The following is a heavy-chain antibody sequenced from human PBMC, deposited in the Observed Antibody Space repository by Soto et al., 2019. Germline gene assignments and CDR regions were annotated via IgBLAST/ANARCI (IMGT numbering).Heavy chain of an antibody. V-gene: IGHV4-39*01. CDR2: IYYSGST. J-gene: IGHJ5*02. CDR3: ATLPPRIVVMTTEIPS. Sequence: SETLSLTCTVSGGSISSSSYYWGWIRQPPGKGLEWIGSIYYSGSTYYNPSLKSRVTISVDTSKNQFSLRLSSVTAADTAVYYCATLPPRIVVMTTEIPSWGQGTLVTVSS. CDR1: GGSISSSSYY. D-gene: IGHD2-21*02.